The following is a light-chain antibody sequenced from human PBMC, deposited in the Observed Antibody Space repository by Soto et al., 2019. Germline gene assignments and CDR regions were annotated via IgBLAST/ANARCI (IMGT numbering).Light chain of an antibody. CDR3: SSSTSSRAWV. Sequence: QSALTQPASVSGSPGQSITISCTGTSSDVGGYNYVSWYQQHPGKAPKLMIYEVSNRPSGVSNRFSGSKSGNTASLTISGLQAEDEADYYCSSSTSSRAWVFGGGTKVTVL. J-gene: IGLJ3*02. CDR1: SSDVGGYNY. V-gene: IGLV2-14*01. CDR2: EVS.